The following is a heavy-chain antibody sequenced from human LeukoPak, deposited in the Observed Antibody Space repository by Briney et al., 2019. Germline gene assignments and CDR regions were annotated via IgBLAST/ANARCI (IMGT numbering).Heavy chain of an antibody. V-gene: IGHV3-9*01. Sequence: GRSLRLSYAASGFTFDDYAMHWVRQAPGKGLEWVSGISWNSGFIGYADSVKGRFTISRDNAKNSLYLQVNSLRAEDTALYYCAKGVSYYYYYMDVWGKGTTVTVSS. D-gene: IGHD4-23*01. J-gene: IGHJ6*03. CDR1: GFTFDDYA. CDR2: ISWNSGFI. CDR3: AKGVSYYYYYMDV.